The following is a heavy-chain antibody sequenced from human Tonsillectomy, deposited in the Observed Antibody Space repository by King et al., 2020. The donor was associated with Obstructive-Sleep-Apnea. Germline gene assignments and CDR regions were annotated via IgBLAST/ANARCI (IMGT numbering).Heavy chain of an antibody. Sequence: VQLVESGGGLVQPGRSLRLSCAASGFTFDDYAMHWVRQAPGKGLEWVSGISWNSGSIGYADSVKGRFTISRDNAKNSLYLQMNSLRAEDTALYYCAKDTGHDYGDYGSGRDVWGQGTTVTVSS. CDR1: GFTFDDYA. CDR3: AKDTGHDYGDYGSGRDV. V-gene: IGHV3-9*01. J-gene: IGHJ6*02. D-gene: IGHD4-17*01. CDR2: ISWNSGSI.